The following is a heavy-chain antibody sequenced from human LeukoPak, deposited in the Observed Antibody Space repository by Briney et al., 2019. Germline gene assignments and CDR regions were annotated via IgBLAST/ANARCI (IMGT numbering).Heavy chain of an antibody. CDR1: GYTFTSYG. CDR2: ISAYNGNT. V-gene: IGHV1-18*01. J-gene: IGHJ4*02. Sequence: ASVKVSCTASGYTFTSYGISWVRQAPGQGLEWMGWISAYNGNTNYAQKLQGRVTMTTDTSTSTAYMELRSLRSDDTAVYYCARAPPYYYGSGSSDYWGQGTLVTVSS. CDR3: ARAPPYYYGSGSSDY. D-gene: IGHD3-10*01.